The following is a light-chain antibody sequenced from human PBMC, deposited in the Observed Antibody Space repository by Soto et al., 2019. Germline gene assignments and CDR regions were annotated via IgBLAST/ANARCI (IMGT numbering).Light chain of an antibody. CDR2: TAS. CDR3: QQLNGSPWT. CDR1: QSISTY. Sequence: DIQMTQSPSSLSASVGDRVTLTCRASQSISTYLNWYQQKPGKAPDLLIYTASSLESGVPSRFSGSGSGTDFTLTISSLQPEDFATYYCQQLNGSPWTLGQGTKVDIK. V-gene: IGKV1-39*01. J-gene: IGKJ1*01.